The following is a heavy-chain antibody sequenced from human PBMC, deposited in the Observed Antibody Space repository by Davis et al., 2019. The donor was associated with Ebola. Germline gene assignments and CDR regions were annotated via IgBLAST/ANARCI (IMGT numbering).Heavy chain of an antibody. V-gene: IGHV5-51*01. CDR3: ARRPYYYYGMDV. Sequence: GESLKISCQGSGYTFTKCWIGWVRQMPGKGLEWMGIIYPGDSDTRYSPSFQGQVTISADKSISTAYLQWSSLKAPDTAMYYCARRPYYYYGMDVWGKGTTVIVSS. CDR1: GYTFTKCW. CDR2: IYPGDSDT. J-gene: IGHJ6*04.